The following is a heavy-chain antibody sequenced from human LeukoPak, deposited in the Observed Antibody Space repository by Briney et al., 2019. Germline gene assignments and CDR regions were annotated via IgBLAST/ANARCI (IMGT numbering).Heavy chain of an antibody. V-gene: IGHV3-7*01. CDR3: ARETGYSSGWYSYYFDY. Sequence: GGSLRLSCAASGFTFSSYWMSWVRQAPAKGLEWVANIKQDGSEKYYVDSVKGRFTISRDNAKNSLYLQMNSLRAEDTAVYYCARETGYSSGWYSYYFDYWGQGTLVTVSS. CDR2: IKQDGSEK. J-gene: IGHJ4*02. D-gene: IGHD6-19*01. CDR1: GFTFSSYW.